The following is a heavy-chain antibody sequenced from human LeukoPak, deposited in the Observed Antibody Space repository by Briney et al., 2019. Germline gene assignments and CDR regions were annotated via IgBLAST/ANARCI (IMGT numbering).Heavy chain of an antibody. CDR3: AREVYGDSSFDY. D-gene: IGHD4-17*01. V-gene: IGHV1-2*02. CDR2: INPNSGGT. Sequence: ASVKVSCKASGHSFSDNYMHWVRQAPGQGLEWMGWINPNSGGTNYAQKFRGRVTMTRDTSISTAYMELSRLRSDDTAVYYCAREVYGDSSFDYWGQGTLLTVSS. J-gene: IGHJ4*02. CDR1: GHSFSDNY.